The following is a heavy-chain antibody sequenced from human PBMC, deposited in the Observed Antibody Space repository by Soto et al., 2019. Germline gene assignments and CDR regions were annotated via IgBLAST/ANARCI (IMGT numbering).Heavy chain of an antibody. CDR2: IGISGDT. D-gene: IGHD2-15*01. CDR3: ARGQEVGAHFFDS. Sequence: GGSLRLSCEASGFTFSKFDMHWVRQPTGKGLEWVSTIGISGDTYYAVSVKGRFTISRDNAKNPLSLQMNSLRAGDTALYFCARGQEVGAHFFDSWGQGTQVTVSS. J-gene: IGHJ4*02. CDR1: GFTFSKFD. V-gene: IGHV3-13*04.